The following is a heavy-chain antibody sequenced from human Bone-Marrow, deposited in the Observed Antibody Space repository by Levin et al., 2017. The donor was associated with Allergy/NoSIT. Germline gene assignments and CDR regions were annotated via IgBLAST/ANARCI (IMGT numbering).Heavy chain of an antibody. CDR3: ARVYQKEDGYYGFYYYMDV. J-gene: IGHJ6*03. Sequence: ASVKVSCKASGDTFSSYAITWVRQAPGEGLEWMGGITPIFGPPIYAQKFQGRVTITADESTSTVYMELRRLRSEDTAVYYCARVYQKEDGYYGFYYYMDVWGRGTTVTVSS. D-gene: IGHD5-24*01. CDR1: GDTFSSYA. CDR2: ITPIFGPP. V-gene: IGHV1-69*13.